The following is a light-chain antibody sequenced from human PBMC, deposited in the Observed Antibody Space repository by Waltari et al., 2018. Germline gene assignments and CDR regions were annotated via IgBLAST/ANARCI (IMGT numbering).Light chain of an antibody. V-gene: IGLV1-44*01. CDR2: GNN. Sequence: QSVLSQPPSASGTPGQRVTIPCSGSSSNIGSKPVDWYQQLPRTAPKILIYGNNQRPSGVPDRFSGSKSGTSASLAISGLQSADEADYYCVVWDVNLNAYVFGGGTKLTVL. J-gene: IGLJ2*01. CDR1: SSNIGSKP. CDR3: VVWDVNLNAYV.